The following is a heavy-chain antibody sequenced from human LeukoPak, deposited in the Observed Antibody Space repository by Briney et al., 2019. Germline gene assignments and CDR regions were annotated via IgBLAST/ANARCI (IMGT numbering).Heavy chain of an antibody. J-gene: IGHJ3*02. D-gene: IGHD3-22*01. V-gene: IGHV3-21*01. CDR3: ARDLWDYYDSSGYYDAFDI. Sequence: PGGSLRLSCAASGFTFSSYSMNWVRQAPGKGLEWVSSISSSSSYVYYADSVKGRFTISRDNAKNSLYLQMNSLRAEDTAVYYCARDLWDYYDSSGYYDAFDIWGQGTMVTVSS. CDR2: ISSSSSYV. CDR1: GFTFSSYS.